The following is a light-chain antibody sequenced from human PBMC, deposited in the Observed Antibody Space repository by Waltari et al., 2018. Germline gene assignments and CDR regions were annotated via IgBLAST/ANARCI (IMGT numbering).Light chain of an antibody. V-gene: IGLV2-23*02. Sequence: QSALTQPASVSGSPGQSITISCTGTSIYVGRYNFVSWYQQHPGQAPQLIIYEVNKRPSGVSNRLSGSKSGNTASLTISGLQAEDESDYYCCSYAGRSTWVFGGGTKVTVL. CDR2: EVN. CDR3: CSYAGRSTWV. J-gene: IGLJ3*02. CDR1: SIYVGRYNF.